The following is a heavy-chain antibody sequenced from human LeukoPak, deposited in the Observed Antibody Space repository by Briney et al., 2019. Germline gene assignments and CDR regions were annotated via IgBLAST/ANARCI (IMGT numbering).Heavy chain of an antibody. CDR1: GFTFSSYA. D-gene: IGHD1-7*01. CDR2: ISYDGSNK. V-gene: IGHV3-30-3*01. CDR3: AKDERNWNYNLASQTYD. J-gene: IGHJ4*02. Sequence: PGGSLRLSCAASGFTFSSYAAHWVRQAPGKGLEWVAVISYDGSNKYYADSVRGRFTISRDNSKNTLYLQMNSLRAEDTAVYYCAKDERNWNYNLASQTYDWGQGTLVTVSS.